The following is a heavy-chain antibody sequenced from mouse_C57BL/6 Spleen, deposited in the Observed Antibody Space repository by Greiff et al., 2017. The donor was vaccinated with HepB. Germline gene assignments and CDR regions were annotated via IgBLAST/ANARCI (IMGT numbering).Heavy chain of an antibody. V-gene: IGHV5-4*03. CDR3: ARGGYYGSSGNYFDY. Sequence: EVNLVESGGGLVKPGGSLKLSCAASGFTFSSYAMSWVRQTPEKRLEWVATISDGGSYTYYPDNVKGRFTISRDNAKNNLYLQMSHLKSEDTAMYYCARGGYYGSSGNYFDYWGQGTTLTVSS. J-gene: IGHJ2*01. D-gene: IGHD1-1*01. CDR2: ISDGGSYT. CDR1: GFTFSSYA.